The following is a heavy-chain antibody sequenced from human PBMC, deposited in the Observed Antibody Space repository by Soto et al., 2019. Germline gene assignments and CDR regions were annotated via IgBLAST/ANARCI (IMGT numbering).Heavy chain of an antibody. CDR2: IYNSGSA. V-gene: IGHV3-53*01. D-gene: IGHD2-2*02. CDR3: AGGPASCRSTGCYIARSFDS. Sequence: GSLILSCASSGFAVSNNYMTWVPQAPGMGLEWVSIIYNSGSAFYADSVRGRFTISRDNSKNTLYLQMNSLRAEDTAMYFCAGGPASCRSTGCYIARSFDSWGQGTLVTVSS. CDR1: GFAVSNNY. J-gene: IGHJ4*02.